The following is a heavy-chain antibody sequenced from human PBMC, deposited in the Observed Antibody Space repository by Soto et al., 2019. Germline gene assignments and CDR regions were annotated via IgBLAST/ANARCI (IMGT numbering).Heavy chain of an antibody. CDR2: IYYSGST. V-gene: IGHV4-39*01. CDR3: ARHLAGTTGDFDY. J-gene: IGHJ4*02. CDR1: GGSISSSSYY. D-gene: IGHD1-7*01. Sequence: PSETLSLTCTVSGGSISSSSYYWGWIRQPPGKGLEWIGSIYYSGSTYYNPSLKSRVTISVDTSKNQFSLKLSSVTAADTAVYYCARHLAGTTGDFDYWGQGTLVTVSS.